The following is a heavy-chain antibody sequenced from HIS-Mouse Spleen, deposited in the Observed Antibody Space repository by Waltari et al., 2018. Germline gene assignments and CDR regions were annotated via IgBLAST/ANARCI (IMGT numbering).Heavy chain of an antibody. Sequence: QLQLQESGPGLVKPSETLSLTCTVSGCSISSSSYYWGWIRQPPGKGLEGIGSIYYSGRTYYNPSLKSRVTISVDTSKNQFSLKLSSVTAADMAVYYCARDRELYFDYWGQGTLVTVSS. V-gene: IGHV4-39*07. D-gene: IGHD1-26*01. CDR2: IYYSGRT. CDR3: ARDRELYFDY. CDR1: GCSISSSSYY. J-gene: IGHJ4*02.